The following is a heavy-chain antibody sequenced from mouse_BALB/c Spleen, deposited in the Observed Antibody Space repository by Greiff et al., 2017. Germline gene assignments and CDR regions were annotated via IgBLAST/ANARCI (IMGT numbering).Heavy chain of an antibody. CDR1: GFTFSSFG. CDR3: ARSEKYGNYIDY. V-gene: IGHV5-17*02. D-gene: IGHD2-10*02. CDR2: ISSGSSTI. Sequence: EVQLQESGGGLVQPGGSRKLSCAASGFTFSSFGMHWVRQAPEKGLEWVAYISSGSSTIYYADTVKGRFTISRDNPKNTLFLQMTSLRSEDTAMYYCARSEKYGNYIDYWGQGTTLTVSS. J-gene: IGHJ2*01.